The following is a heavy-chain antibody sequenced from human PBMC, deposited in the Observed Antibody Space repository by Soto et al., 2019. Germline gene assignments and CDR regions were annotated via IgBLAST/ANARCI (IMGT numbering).Heavy chain of an antibody. Sequence: QVQLVQSGAEVKKPGSSVKVSCKASGGAFSSYAISWVRQAPGQGLEWMGGTLPLFNISNYAQKFQGRVTITADEPTNTAYMDLSNLTSEDTGVYYCARRRLGYGSWYFDLWCRGTLITVSS. CDR3: ARRRLGYGSWYFDL. V-gene: IGHV1-69*01. D-gene: IGHD3-10*01. J-gene: IGHJ2*01. CDR2: TLPLFNIS. CDR1: GGAFSSYA.